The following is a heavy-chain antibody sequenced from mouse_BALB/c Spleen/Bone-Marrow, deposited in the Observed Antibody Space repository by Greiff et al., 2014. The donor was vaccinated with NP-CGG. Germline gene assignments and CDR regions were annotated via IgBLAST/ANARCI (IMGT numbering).Heavy chain of an antibody. D-gene: IGHD2-14*01. CDR3: ARGHYRYDAYAMDY. J-gene: IGHJ4*01. CDR1: GFTFSSYG. Sequence: EVKLMESGGGLVKPGGSLKLSCAASGFTFSSYGMSWVRQTPEKRLEWVATISGGGSYTYYPGSVKGRFTISRDNAKNNLYLQMSSLRSEDTALYYCARGHYRYDAYAMDYWGQGTSVTVSS. CDR2: ISGGGSYT. V-gene: IGHV5-9-2*01.